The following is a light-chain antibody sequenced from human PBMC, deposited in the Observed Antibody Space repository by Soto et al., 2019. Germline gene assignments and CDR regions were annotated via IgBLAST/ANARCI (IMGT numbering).Light chain of an antibody. CDR3: QQYTNWPKT. V-gene: IGKV3D-15*01. CDR1: QSVSSSY. CDR2: GAS. J-gene: IGKJ1*01. Sequence: EIVLTQSPGTLSFSPGERATLSCRASQSVSSSYLAWYQQKPGQAPRLLIYGASTRATGIPERFSGSGSGTEFTLTISSLQSEDFAVYYCQQYTNWPKTFGQGTKVDIK.